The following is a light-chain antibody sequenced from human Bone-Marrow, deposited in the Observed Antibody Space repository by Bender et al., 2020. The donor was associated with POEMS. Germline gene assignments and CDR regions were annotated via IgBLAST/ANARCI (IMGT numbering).Light chain of an antibody. Sequence: QSALTQPASVSGSPGQSITLSCTGTSSDVGDYDYVSWYQQHPGEAPKLMIYDVDSRPLGISNRFSGSKSGNTASLTISGLQAEDEGDYYCSSYTTTNTHVIFGGGTKLTVL. V-gene: IGLV2-14*01. CDR1: SSDVGDYDY. CDR2: DVD. J-gene: IGLJ2*01. CDR3: SSYTTTNTHVI.